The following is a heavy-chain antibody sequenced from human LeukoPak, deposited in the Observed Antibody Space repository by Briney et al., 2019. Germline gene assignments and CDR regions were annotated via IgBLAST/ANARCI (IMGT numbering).Heavy chain of an antibody. CDR3: ARNLWLGELLRDY. J-gene: IGHJ4*02. CDR2: IYYSGST. Sequence: SETLSLTCTVSGGSISSSSYYWGWIRQPPGKGLEWIGSIYYSGSTYYNPSLKSRVTISVDTSKNQFSLKLSSVTAADTAVYYCARNLWLGELLRDYWGQGTLVTVSS. D-gene: IGHD3-10*01. V-gene: IGHV4-39*01. CDR1: GGSISSSSYY.